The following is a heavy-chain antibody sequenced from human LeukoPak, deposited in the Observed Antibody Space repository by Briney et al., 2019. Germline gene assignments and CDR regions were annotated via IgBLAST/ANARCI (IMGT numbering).Heavy chain of an antibody. CDR2: ISGSGGST. D-gene: IGHD2-2*01. CDR3: AKGGYCSSTSCYFGPNYGMDV. V-gene: IGHV3-23*01. Sequence: PGGSLRLSCAASGFTFSSYAMSWVRQAPGKGLEGVSAISGSGGSTYYADSVKGRFTISRDNSENTLYLQMNSLRAEDTAVYYCAKGGYCSSTSCYFGPNYGMDVWGKGTTVTVSS. CDR1: GFTFSSYA. J-gene: IGHJ6*04.